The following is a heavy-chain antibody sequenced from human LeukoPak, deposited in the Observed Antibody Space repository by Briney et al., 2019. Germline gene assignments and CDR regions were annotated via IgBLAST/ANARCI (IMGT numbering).Heavy chain of an antibody. J-gene: IGHJ4*02. CDR1: GFTFRSYA. V-gene: IGHV3-23*01. CDR3: AKTSSITIFGVAPRYYFDY. Sequence: QPGGSLRLSCAASGFTFRSYAMSWVRQAPGKGLEWVSAISGSGGSTYYADSVKGRFTISRDNSKNTLYLQMNSLRAEDTAVYYCAKTSSITIFGVAPRYYFDYWGQGTLVTVSS. D-gene: IGHD3-3*01. CDR2: ISGSGGST.